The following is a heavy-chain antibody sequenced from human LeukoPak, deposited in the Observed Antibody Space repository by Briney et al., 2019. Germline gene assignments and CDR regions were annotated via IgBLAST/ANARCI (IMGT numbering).Heavy chain of an antibody. D-gene: IGHD3-10*01. CDR3: ASSGSGLDAFDI. V-gene: IGHV1-2*02. CDR1: GYTITDQY. Sequence: ASVKVSCKASGYTITDQYIHWVRQAPGQGLEWMGWINPNSGGTNYAQKFQGRVTMTRDTSISTAYMELSRLRSDDTAVYYCASSGSGLDAFDIWGQGTMVTVSS. J-gene: IGHJ3*02. CDR2: INPNSGGT.